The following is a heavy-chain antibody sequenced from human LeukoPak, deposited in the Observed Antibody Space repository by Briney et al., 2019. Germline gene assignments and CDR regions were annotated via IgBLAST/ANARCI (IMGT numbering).Heavy chain of an antibody. CDR1: GLSFRSYG. D-gene: IGHD3-16*01. V-gene: IGHV3-21*01. J-gene: IGHJ4*01. CDR2: ISSRSRNI. Sequence: GGSLSLCCAAYGLSFRSYGMHWGGPAPGLVLHWVSSISSRSRNIYYADSAKGRFTISRDNVKDSVYLQMNSLRVEDTAVYYCARDQSYDYVWGGYSAFDDWGHGTLVTVSS. CDR3: ARDQSYDYVWGGYSAFDD.